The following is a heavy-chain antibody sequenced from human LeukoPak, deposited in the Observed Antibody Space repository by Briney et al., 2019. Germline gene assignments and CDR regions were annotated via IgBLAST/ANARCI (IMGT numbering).Heavy chain of an antibody. CDR2: ISGSGDST. J-gene: IGHJ4*02. CDR3: ANSRYGSGSYYTFDY. CDR1: GFTFSSHA. V-gene: IGHV3-23*01. D-gene: IGHD3-10*01. Sequence: GGSLRLSCAASGFTFSSHAMSWVRQAPGKGLEWVSGISGSGDSTYYADSVKGRFTISRDTSKNTLYLQMNSLRAEDTAVYYCANSRYGSGSYYTFDYWGQGTLVTVSS.